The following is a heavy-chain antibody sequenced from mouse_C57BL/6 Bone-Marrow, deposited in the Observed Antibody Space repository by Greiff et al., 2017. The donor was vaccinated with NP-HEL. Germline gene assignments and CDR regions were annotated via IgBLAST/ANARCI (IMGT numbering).Heavy chain of an antibody. J-gene: IGHJ2*01. Sequence: QVQLQQPGAELVMPGASVKLSCKASGYTFTSYWMHWVKQRPGQGLEWIGEIDPSDSYTNYNQKFKGKSTLTVDKSSSTAYMQLSSLTAEDSAVYYCSITTGYWGQGTTLTVSS. CDR1: GYTFTSYW. D-gene: IGHD1-1*01. CDR3: SITTGY. CDR2: IDPSDSYT. V-gene: IGHV1-69*01.